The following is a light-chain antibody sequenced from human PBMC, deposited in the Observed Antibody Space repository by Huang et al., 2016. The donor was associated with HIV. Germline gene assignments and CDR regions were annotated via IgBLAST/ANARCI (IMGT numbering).Light chain of an antibody. J-gene: IGKJ2*01. V-gene: IGKV3D-11*01. CDR2: VAS. CDR3: QQRRNWPPYT. Sequence: EVVLTQSPAPVSLSPGERATLACRASQGVSSSCAWYQQKPGQAPRLLIYVASVRATGIPARFSGSAAGTDFTLTISSREPEDFAVYYCQQRRNWPPYTFGQGTKLEIK. CDR1: QGVSSS.